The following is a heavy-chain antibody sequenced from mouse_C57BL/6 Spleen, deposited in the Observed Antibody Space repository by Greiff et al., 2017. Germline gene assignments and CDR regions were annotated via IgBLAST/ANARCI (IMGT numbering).Heavy chain of an antibody. CDR2: IDPETGGT. CDR1: GYTFTDYE. V-gene: IGHV1-15*01. Sequence: VKLQQSGAELVRPGASVTLSCKASGYTFTDYEMHWVKQTPVHGLEWIGAIDPETGGTAYNQKFKGKAILTADKSSSTAYMELRSLTSEDSAVYYCTRAYDHYWGQGTTLTVSS. J-gene: IGHJ2*01. D-gene: IGHD2-12*01. CDR3: TRAYDHY.